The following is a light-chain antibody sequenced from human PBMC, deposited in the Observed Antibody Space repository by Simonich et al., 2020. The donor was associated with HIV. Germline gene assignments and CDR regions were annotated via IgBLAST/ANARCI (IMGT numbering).Light chain of an antibody. Sequence: DIVMTQSPDSLAVSLGERATISCKSSQIVLYISNNKNYKNYLAWYQQKPGQPPKLLIYWAATRESGVPDRFSGSGSGTDFTLSISSLQAEDVAIYYCQQYYSIPFTFGPGTKVDIK. CDR1: QIVLYISNNKNYKNY. V-gene: IGKV4-1*01. CDR2: WAA. J-gene: IGKJ3*01. CDR3: QQYYSIPFT.